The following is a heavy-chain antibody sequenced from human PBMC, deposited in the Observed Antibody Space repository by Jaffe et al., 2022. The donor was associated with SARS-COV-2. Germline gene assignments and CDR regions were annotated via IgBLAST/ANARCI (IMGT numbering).Heavy chain of an antibody. Sequence: EVQLVESGGGLVQPGRSLRLSCAASGFTFDDYAMHWVRQAPGKGLEWVSGISWNSGSIGYADSVKGRFTISRDNAKNSLYLQMNSLRAEDTALYYCAKVQKLEYSGSTKGNAFDIWGQGTMVTVSS. D-gene: IGHD1-26*01. CDR2: ISWNSGSI. J-gene: IGHJ3*02. V-gene: IGHV3-9*01. CDR3: AKVQKLEYSGSTKGNAFDI. CDR1: GFTFDDYA.